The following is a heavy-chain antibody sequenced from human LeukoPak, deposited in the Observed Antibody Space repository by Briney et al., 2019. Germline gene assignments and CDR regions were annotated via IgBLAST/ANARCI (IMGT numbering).Heavy chain of an antibody. CDR1: DYSISSGYF. V-gene: IGHV4-38-2*02. D-gene: IGHD3-3*01. CDR3: ARDLGLTISDNWFDP. Sequence: PSETLSPTCTVSDYSISSGYFWTWIRQPPGKGLEWIGSIFHTGSFYYNPSLKSPVTISVDTSKNQFSLELTSVTAADTAVYYCARDLGLTISDNWFDPWGQGTLVTVSS. CDR2: IFHTGSF. J-gene: IGHJ5*02.